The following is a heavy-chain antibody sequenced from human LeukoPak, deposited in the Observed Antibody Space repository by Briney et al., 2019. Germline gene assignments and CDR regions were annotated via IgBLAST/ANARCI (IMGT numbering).Heavy chain of an antibody. D-gene: IGHD4-17*01. CDR1: GFTFSTYW. CDR2: IKQDGSEK. J-gene: IGHJ4*02. Sequence: GGSLRLSCAASGFTFSTYWMGWVRQAPGKGLEWVANIKQDGSEKYYVDSVKGRFTISRDNAKNSLYLQMNSLRAEDTAVYYCARGPLDYGDYTFDYWGQGTLVTVSS. V-gene: IGHV3-7*01. CDR3: ARGPLDYGDYTFDY.